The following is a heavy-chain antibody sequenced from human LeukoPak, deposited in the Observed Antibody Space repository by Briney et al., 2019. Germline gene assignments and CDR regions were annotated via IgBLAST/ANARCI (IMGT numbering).Heavy chain of an antibody. CDR2: ISSSSSTI. J-gene: IGHJ4*02. CDR3: AREGYYGSGSCFDY. V-gene: IGHV3-48*04. D-gene: IGHD3-10*01. Sequence: GGSLRLSCAASGFTFSSYSMNWVRQAPGKGLEWVSYISSSSSTIYYADSVKGRFTISRDNAKNSLYLQMNSLRAEDTAVYYCAREGYYGSGSCFDYWGQGTLVTVSS. CDR1: GFTFSSYS.